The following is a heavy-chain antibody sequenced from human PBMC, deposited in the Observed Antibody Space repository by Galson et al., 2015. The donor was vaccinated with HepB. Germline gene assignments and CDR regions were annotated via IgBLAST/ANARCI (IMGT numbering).Heavy chain of an antibody. D-gene: IGHD2-2*01. Sequence: SLRLSCAASGFTFGNYAMCWVRQAPGKGLEWVSAIWGSGRRKFYADSVKGRLTISRDNSKKTLYLQMNNLSAEDTATYYCAKDRNYGTTSSNEAFDVWGQGTTVTVSS. V-gene: IGHV3-23*01. CDR1: GFTFGNYA. J-gene: IGHJ3*01. CDR2: IWGSGRRK. CDR3: AKDRNYGTTSSNEAFDV.